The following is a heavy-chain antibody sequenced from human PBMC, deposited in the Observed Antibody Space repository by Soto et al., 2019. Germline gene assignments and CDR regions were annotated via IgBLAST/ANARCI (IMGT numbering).Heavy chain of an antibody. CDR2: ISYDGSNK. D-gene: IGHD3-22*01. CDR3: ARDHGYDSSPYGDY. V-gene: IGHV3-30-3*01. Sequence: PGGSLRLSCAASGFTFSSYAMHWVRQAPGKGLEWVAVISYDGSNKYYADSVKGRFTVSRDNSKNTLYLQMNSLRAEDTAVYYCARDHGYDSSPYGDYWGQGTLVTVSS. J-gene: IGHJ4*02. CDR1: GFTFSSYA.